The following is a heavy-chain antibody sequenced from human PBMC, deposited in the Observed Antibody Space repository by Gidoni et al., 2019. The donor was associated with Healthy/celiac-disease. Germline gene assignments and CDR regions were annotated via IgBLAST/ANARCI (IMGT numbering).Heavy chain of an antibody. D-gene: IGHD1-26*01. Sequence: EVQLVESGGGLVQPGGSLSLSCAASGFTFSSYWMSWVRQAPGKGLEWVANIKQDGSEKYYVDSVRGRFTISRDNAKNSLYLQMNSLRAEDTAVYYCARCRAVGYFDYWGQGTLVTVSS. J-gene: IGHJ4*02. CDR1: GFTFSSYW. CDR2: IKQDGSEK. V-gene: IGHV3-7*01. CDR3: ARCRAVGYFDY.